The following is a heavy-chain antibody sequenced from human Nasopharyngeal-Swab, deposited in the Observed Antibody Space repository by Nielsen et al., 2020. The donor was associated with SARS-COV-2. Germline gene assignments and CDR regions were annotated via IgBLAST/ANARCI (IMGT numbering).Heavy chain of an antibody. J-gene: IGHJ4*02. CDR1: GGSISSSSYY. Sequence: SETLSLTCTVSGGSISSSSYYWGWIRQPPGKGLEWIGYIYYSGSTYYNPSLKSRVTISVDTSKNQFSLKLSSVTAADTAVYYCARGGTIFGVVGWGQGTLVTVSS. CDR3: ARGGTIFGVVG. V-gene: IGHV4-31*03. D-gene: IGHD3-3*01. CDR2: IYYSGST.